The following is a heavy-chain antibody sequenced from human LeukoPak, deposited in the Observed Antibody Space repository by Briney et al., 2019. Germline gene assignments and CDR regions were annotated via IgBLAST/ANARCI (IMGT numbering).Heavy chain of an antibody. CDR2: IYHSGST. Sequence: SGTLSLTCAVPGGSISSSNWWSWVRQPPGKGLEWIGEIYHSGSTNYNPFLKSRVTISVDKSKNQFSLKLSSVTAADTAVYYCARDIAAAGTSAFDIWGQGTIVTVSS. CDR1: GGSISSSNW. CDR3: ARDIAAAGTSAFDI. J-gene: IGHJ3*02. V-gene: IGHV4-4*02. D-gene: IGHD6-13*01.